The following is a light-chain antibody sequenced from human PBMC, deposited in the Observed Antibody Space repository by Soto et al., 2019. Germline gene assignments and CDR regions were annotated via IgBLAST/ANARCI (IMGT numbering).Light chain of an antibody. CDR3: LLSYSGARAGV. V-gene: IGLV7-46*01. J-gene: IGLJ3*02. CDR2: DTN. CDR1: TGAVTSGHY. Sequence: QAVVTQEPSLTVSPGGTVTLTCGSSTGAVTSGHYPYWFQQKPGQAPRTLIYDTNNKQSWTPARFSGSLLGGKAALTLSGAQPEDEAEYFCLLSYSGARAGVFGGGTKLTVL.